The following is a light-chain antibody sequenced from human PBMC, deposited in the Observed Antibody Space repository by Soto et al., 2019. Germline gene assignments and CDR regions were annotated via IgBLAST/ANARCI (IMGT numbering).Light chain of an antibody. CDR3: QQYSSWPLT. Sequence: EIVMTQSPGTLSVSPGEGATLSCRASQSVIKNNVAWYQQKPGQAPRLLMHGVSTRATGIPARFSGSGSGTEFTLTISSLQSEDFAVYYCQQYSSWPLTFGGGTKVEIK. CDR2: GVS. CDR1: QSVIKNN. J-gene: IGKJ4*01. V-gene: IGKV3-15*01.